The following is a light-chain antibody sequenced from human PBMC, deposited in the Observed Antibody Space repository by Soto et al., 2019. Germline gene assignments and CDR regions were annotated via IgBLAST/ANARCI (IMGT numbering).Light chain of an antibody. CDR3: FSKISGFVYG. Sequence: QSALTQPASVSGSFGQSITMSCSGPNTDLGVYGYVSWYQHHPGKAPKSLIYDVNNRPSGISDRFSGSKSGDTASLTISGLQAEDEADYFCFSKISGFVYGFGTGTKV. CDR2: DVN. V-gene: IGLV2-14*01. J-gene: IGLJ1*01. CDR1: NTDLGVYGY.